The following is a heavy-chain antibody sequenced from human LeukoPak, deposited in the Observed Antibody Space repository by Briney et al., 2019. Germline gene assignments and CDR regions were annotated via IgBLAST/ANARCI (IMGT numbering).Heavy chain of an antibody. Sequence: GGPLRLSCAASGFIFSRYWMHWVRQAPGKGLVWVSRINGDGSTLSYADSVKGRFTISRDNAKNTLYLQMNSLRAEDTAVYYCVRDFGESSGYYFDYWGQGTLVTVSS. J-gene: IGHJ4*02. V-gene: IGHV3-74*01. D-gene: IGHD3-22*01. CDR1: GFIFSRYW. CDR2: INGDGSTL. CDR3: VRDFGESSGYYFDY.